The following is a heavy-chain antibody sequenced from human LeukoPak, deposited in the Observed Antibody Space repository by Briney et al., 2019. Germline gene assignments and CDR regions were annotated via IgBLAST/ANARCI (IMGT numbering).Heavy chain of an antibody. CDR2: INSNTGDT. CDR1: GYTFTYYY. J-gene: IGHJ4*02. V-gene: IGHV1-2*02. CDR3: ARGRWLQLWGDY. D-gene: IGHD5-18*01. Sequence: ASVKVSCKASGYTFTYYYIHWVRQAPGQGPEWMGWINSNTGDTKYAQKFQDRVTLTQDTSISTAYMELSRLESDDTAVFYCARGRWLQLWGDYWGQGTPLTVSS.